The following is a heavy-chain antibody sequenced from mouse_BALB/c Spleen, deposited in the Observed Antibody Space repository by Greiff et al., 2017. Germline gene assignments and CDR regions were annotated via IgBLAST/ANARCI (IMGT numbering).Heavy chain of an antibody. Sequence: EVMLVESGGGLVQPGGSLKLSCAASGFTFSSYGMSWVRQTPDKRLELVATINSNGGSTYYPDSVKGRFTISRDNAKNTLYLQMSSLKSEDTAMYYCARYYYGYYFDYWGQGTTLTVSS. CDR3: ARYYYGYYFDY. CDR1: GFTFSSYG. CDR2: INSNGGST. J-gene: IGHJ2*01. D-gene: IGHD1-1*01. V-gene: IGHV5-6-3*01.